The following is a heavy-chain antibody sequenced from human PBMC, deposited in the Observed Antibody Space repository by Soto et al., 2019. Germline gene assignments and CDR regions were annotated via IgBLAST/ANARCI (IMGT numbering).Heavy chain of an antibody. CDR3: ARAEVGIYYFDY. V-gene: IGHV4-61*01. D-gene: IGHD3-3*02. CDR2: IYYSGST. Sequence: QVQLQESGPGLVKPSETLSLTCTVSGGSVSSGSYYWSWIRQPPGKGLEWIGYIYYSGSTNYNPSLKSRVTISVDTSKNQFSLKLSSVTAADTAVYYCARAEVGIYYFDYWGPGTLVTVSS. CDR1: GGSVSSGSYY. J-gene: IGHJ4*02.